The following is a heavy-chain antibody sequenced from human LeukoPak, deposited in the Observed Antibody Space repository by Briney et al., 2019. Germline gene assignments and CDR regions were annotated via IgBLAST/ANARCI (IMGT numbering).Heavy chain of an antibody. V-gene: IGHV4-39*01. D-gene: IGHD2-15*01. J-gene: IGHJ4*02. CDR1: GASISSTGYY. CDR3: ARHRVASAYSSFDY. CDR2: LFNSGVT. Sequence: SETLSLTCSVPGASISSTGYYWGWIRQSPGKRLEWIGSLFNSGVTYYSPSLKSRVSTSVDTSNNHFSLRLTSLTAADTAIYYCARHRVASAYSSFDYWGQGTLVTVSS.